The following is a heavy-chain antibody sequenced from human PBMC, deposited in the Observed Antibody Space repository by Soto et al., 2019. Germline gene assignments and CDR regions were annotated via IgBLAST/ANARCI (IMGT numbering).Heavy chain of an antibody. CDR3: ASHNPYYYDSSGYYYPLRY. J-gene: IGHJ4*02. V-gene: IGHV1-46*01. Sequence: QVQLVQSGAEVKKPGASVKVSCKASGYTFTSYYMHWVRQAPGQGLEWMGIINPSGGSTSYAQKFQGRVTMTRDTSTSTVYMELSSLRSEDTAVYYCASHNPYYYDSSGYYYPLRYWGQGTLVTVSS. D-gene: IGHD3-22*01. CDR2: INPSGGST. CDR1: GYTFTSYY.